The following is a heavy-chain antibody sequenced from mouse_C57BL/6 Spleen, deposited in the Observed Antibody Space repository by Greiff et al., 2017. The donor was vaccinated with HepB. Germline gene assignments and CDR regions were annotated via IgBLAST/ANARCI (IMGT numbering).Heavy chain of an antibody. CDR3: ARNGRYDYDDGGFAY. CDR2: IWTGGGT. CDR1: GFSLTSYA. J-gene: IGHJ3*01. D-gene: IGHD2-4*01. Sequence: VQVVESGPGLVAPSQSLSITCTVSGFSLTSYAISWVRQPPGKGLEWLGVIWTGGGTNYNSALKSRLSISKDNFKSQVFLKMNSLQTDDTARYYCARNGRYDYDDGGFAYWGQGTLVTVSA. V-gene: IGHV2-9-1*01.